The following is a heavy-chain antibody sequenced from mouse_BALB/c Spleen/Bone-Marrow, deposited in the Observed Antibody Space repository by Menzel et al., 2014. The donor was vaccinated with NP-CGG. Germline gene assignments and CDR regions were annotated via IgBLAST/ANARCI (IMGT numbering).Heavy chain of an antibody. J-gene: IGHJ1*01. CDR3: ARDENVGIYWYFDV. Sequence: EVKLMESGGGLVQPGGSLRLSCAASGFTLTDYYISWVRQPPGKALEWLGFIRNKVKGYTTDYSASVKGRFTISRDNSQSISYLQMNTLRAEDSATYYCARDENVGIYWYFDVWGAGTTVTVSS. V-gene: IGHV7-3*02. CDR2: IRNKVKGYTT. CDR1: GFTLTDYY.